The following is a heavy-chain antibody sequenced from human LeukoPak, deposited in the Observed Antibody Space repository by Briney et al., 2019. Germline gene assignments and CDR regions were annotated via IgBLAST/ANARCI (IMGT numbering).Heavy chain of an antibody. CDR2: IYHSGST. Sequence: PSETLSLTCAVSGYSISSGYYWGWIRQPPGKGLEWIGSIYHSGSTYYNPSLKSRVTIAVETTKNQFSLKLSTVTAADTAVYYCGGEGAGGDCVWGSHHNPFDYWGQGTLVTVSS. CDR1: GYSISSGYY. J-gene: IGHJ4*02. V-gene: IGHV4-38-2*01. D-gene: IGHD3-16*01. CDR3: GGEGAGGDCVWGSHHNPFDY.